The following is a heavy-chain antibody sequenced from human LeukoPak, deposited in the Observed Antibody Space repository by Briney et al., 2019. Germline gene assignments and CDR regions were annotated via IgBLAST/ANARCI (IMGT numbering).Heavy chain of an antibody. CDR3: AKHIYGVVSIQQ. J-gene: IGHJ1*01. D-gene: IGHD3-3*01. V-gene: IGHV3-30*18. CDR1: GFTFSSYG. Sequence: GRSLRLSCAASGFTFSSYGMHWARQAPGKGLEWVAVISYDGSNKFYADSVKGRFTISRDNSKNTLYLQMSSLKTEDTAVYYCAKHIYGVVSIQQWGQGTLVTVSS. CDR2: ISYDGSNK.